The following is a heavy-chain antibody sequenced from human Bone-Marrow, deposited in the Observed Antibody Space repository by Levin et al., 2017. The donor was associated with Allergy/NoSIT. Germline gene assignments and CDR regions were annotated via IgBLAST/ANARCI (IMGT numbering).Heavy chain of an antibody. V-gene: IGHV3-23*01. CDR2: ISGSGGST. CDR1: GFTFSSYA. J-gene: IGHJ1*01. CDR3: AKWERHSSSWYGVGNEPFQH. Sequence: QPGGSLRLSCAASGFTFSSYAMSWVRQAPGKGLEWVSAISGSGGSTYYADSVKGRFTISRDNSKNTLYLQMNSLRAEDTAVYYCAKWERHSSSWYGVGNEPFQHWGQGTLVTVSS. D-gene: IGHD6-13*01.